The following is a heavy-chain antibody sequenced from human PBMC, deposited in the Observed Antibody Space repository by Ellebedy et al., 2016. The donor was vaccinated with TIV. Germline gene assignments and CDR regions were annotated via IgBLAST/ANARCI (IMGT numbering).Heavy chain of an antibody. CDR2: IVVGSGNT. CDR1: GFSFVNSG. Sequence: AASVKVSCKTSGFSFVNSGMQWLRQARGQRLEWIGWIVVGSGNTNYAQNFQERVTITWDMSTSTTYMELSSLRSEDTAVYYCATDLRSSSFYDYWGQGTLVTVSS. V-gene: IGHV1-58*02. J-gene: IGHJ4*02. CDR3: ATDLRSSSFYDY. D-gene: IGHD6-6*01.